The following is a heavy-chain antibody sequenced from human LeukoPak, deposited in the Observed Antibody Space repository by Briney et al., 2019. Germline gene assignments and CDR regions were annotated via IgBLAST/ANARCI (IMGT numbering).Heavy chain of an antibody. Sequence: GGSLRLSCVASGLPIADFAMHWVRQAPGKGLEWVSLISGDGVSTFYADSVKGRFSISRDNSKNSLYLEMNSLRTEDAAMYCCAKESGKFDYWGQGTLVAVSS. CDR3: AKESGKFDY. CDR1: GLPIADFA. J-gene: IGHJ4*02. CDR2: ISGDGVST. V-gene: IGHV3-43*02.